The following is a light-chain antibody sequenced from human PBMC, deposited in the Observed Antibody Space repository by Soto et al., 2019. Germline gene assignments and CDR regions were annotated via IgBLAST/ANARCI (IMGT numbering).Light chain of an antibody. CDR2: GAS. CDR3: QQYGSSRRT. J-gene: IGKJ1*01. V-gene: IGKV3-20*01. CDR1: QSVSSSN. Sequence: EIVLTQSPGTLSLSPGERATLSCRASQSVSSSNLAWYQQKPGQAPRLLIYGASSRATGIPDRFSGSGSGKDFTLTISRLEPEDFAVYYCQQYGSSRRTFGQGTKVEIK.